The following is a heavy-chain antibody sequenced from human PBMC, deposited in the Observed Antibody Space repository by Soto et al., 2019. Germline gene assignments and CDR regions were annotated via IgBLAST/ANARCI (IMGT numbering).Heavy chain of an antibody. CDR3: ARQKVQLEGPYYYYYMDV. CDR2: IYYSGSI. J-gene: IGHJ6*03. Sequence: SETLSLTCTVSGGSISSYYWSWIRQPPGKGLEWIGFIYYSGSINYNPSLKSRVTISVDTSKNQFSLKLSFVTAADTAVYYFARQKVQLEGPYYYYYMDVWGKGTTVTVSS. CDR1: GGSISSYY. V-gene: IGHV4-59*08. D-gene: IGHD1-1*01.